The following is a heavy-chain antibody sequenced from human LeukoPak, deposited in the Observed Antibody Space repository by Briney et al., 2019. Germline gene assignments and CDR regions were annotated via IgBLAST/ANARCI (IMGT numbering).Heavy chain of an antibody. J-gene: IGHJ4*02. CDR1: GGSFSGYY. D-gene: IGHD2-2*01. V-gene: IGHV4-34*01. CDR3: ARHPIVVVPAAHFDY. Sequence: SETLSPTCAVYGGSFSGYYWSWIRQPPGKGLEWIGEINHSGSTNYNPSLKSRVTISVDTSKNQFSLKLSSVTAADTAVYYCARHPIVVVPAAHFDYWGQGTLVTVSS. CDR2: INHSGST.